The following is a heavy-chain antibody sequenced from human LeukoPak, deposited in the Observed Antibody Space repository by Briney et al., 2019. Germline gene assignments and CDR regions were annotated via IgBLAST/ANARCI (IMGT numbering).Heavy chain of an antibody. D-gene: IGHD6-13*01. CDR3: ARVHTPNWYRADEFDY. Sequence: PGGSLRLSCAASGFTFRSYWMSWVRQAPGKGLEWVANIKQDGSEKYYEDSVKGRFTISRDNAKNSVYLQMNSLRAEDTAVYYCARVHTPNWYRADEFDYWGQGTLVTVSS. CDR1: GFTFRSYW. V-gene: IGHV3-7*01. CDR2: IKQDGSEK. J-gene: IGHJ4*02.